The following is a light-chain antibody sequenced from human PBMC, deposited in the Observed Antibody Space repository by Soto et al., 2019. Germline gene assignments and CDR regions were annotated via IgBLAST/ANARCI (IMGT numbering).Light chain of an antibody. J-gene: IGLJ1*01. CDR3: QTWGTGIHYV. V-gene: IGLV4-69*01. Sequence: QTVVTQSPSASASLGASVKLTCTLSSGHSSYAIAWHQQQPEKGPRYLMKLNSDGSHSKGDGIPDRFSGSSSGAERYLTISSLQSEDEADYYCQTWGTGIHYVFGTGTQLTVL. CDR1: SGHSSYA. CDR2: LNSDGSH.